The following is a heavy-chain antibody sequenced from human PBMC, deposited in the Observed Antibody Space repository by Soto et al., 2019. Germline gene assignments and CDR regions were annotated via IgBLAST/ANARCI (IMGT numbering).Heavy chain of an antibody. J-gene: IGHJ6*03. CDR3: ARDRENDFWSGYYTSYYYYYMDV. CDR1: GYTFTSYG. D-gene: IGHD3-3*01. CDR2: ISAYNGNT. Sequence: QVQLVQSGAEVKKPGASVKVSCKASGYTFTSYGISWVRQAPGQGLEWMGWISAYNGNTNYAQKLQGRVTMTTDTSTRTACMELRSLRSDDTAVYYCARDRENDFWSGYYTSYYYYYMDVWGKGTTVTVSS. V-gene: IGHV1-18*01.